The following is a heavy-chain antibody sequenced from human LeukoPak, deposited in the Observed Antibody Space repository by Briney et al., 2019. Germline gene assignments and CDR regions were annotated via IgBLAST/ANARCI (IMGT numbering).Heavy chain of an antibody. CDR2: IYRSGST. CDR3: ARPRYSGYVHDAFDI. CDR1: GYSISSGYY. J-gene: IGHJ3*02. V-gene: IGHV4-38-2*02. D-gene: IGHD5-12*01. Sequence: PSETLSLTCTVSGYSISSGYYWGWIRQPPGKGLEWIGSIYRSGSTYYNLSLKSRVTISVDTSKNQFSLKVTSVTAADTAVYYCARPRYSGYVHDAFDIWGQGTMVTVSS.